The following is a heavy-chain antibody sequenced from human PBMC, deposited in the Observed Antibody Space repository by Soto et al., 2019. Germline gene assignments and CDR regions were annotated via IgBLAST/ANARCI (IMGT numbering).Heavy chain of an antibody. CDR3: ARAPPHYYGSGSYGGYYYGMDV. CDR1: GRSFSGYY. CDR2: INHSGST. V-gene: IGHV4-34*01. J-gene: IGHJ6*02. Sequence: SETLSLTCTAYGRSFSGYYWSWIRQPPGKGLEWIGEINHSGSTNYNPSLKSRVTISVDTSKNQFSLKLSSVTAADTAVYYCARAPPHYYGSGSYGGYYYGMDVWGQGTTVTVS. D-gene: IGHD3-10*01.